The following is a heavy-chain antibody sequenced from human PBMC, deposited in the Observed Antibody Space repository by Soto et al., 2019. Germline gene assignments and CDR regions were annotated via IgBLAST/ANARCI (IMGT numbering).Heavy chain of an antibody. V-gene: IGHV4-31*03. D-gene: IGHD3-10*01. CDR1: GGSISSGGYY. CDR2: IYYSGST. CDR3: ARDVGPRGRSWFDP. Sequence: QVQLQESGPGLVKPSQTLSLTCTVSGGSISSGGYYWSWIRQHPGKGLEWIGYIYYSGSTYCNPSLKSRVTISVDTSKNQFSLKLSSVTAADTAVYYCARDVGPRGRSWFDPWGQGTLVTVSS. J-gene: IGHJ5*02.